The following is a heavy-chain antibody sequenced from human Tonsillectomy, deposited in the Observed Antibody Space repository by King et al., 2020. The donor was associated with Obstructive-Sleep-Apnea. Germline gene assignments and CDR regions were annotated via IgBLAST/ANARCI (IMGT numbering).Heavy chain of an antibody. CDR1: GFTFSNYS. D-gene: IGHD2-21*01. J-gene: IGHJ4*02. Sequence: VQLVESGGGLVQPGGSLRLSCAASGFTFSNYSMSWVRQAPGKGLVWISYITSSSSNICYADSVEGRFTISRDNAKNSLYLQMNSLRAEDTAVYYCARDRGLRDWGQGTLVTVSS. CDR3: ARDRGLRD. V-gene: IGHV3-48*04. CDR2: ITSSSSNI.